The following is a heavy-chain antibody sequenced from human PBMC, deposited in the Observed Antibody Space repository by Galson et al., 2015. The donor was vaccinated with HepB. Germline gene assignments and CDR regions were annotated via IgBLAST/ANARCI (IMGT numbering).Heavy chain of an antibody. V-gene: IGHV1-69*13. J-gene: IGHJ6*03. CDR1: GGTFSSYA. CDR2: IIPIFGTA. CDR3: ARTVVVRPYYYYCYMDV. D-gene: IGHD2-15*01. Sequence: SVKVSCKASGGTFSSYAISWVRQAPGQGLEWMGGIIPIFGTANYAQKFQGRVTITADDSTSTAYMELSSLRSEDTAVYYCARTVVVRPYYYYCYMDVWGKGTTVTVSS.